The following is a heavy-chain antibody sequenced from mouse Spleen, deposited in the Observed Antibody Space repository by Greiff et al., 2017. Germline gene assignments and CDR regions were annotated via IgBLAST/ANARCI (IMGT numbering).Heavy chain of an antibody. CDR2: IYPGDGDT. CDR1: GYAFSSSW. D-gene: IGHD1-2*01. V-gene: IGHV1-82*01. J-gene: IGHJ4*01. Sequence: QVQLQQSGPELVKPGASVKISCKASGYAFSSSWMNWVKQRPGKGLEWIGRIYPGDGDTNYNGKFKGKATLTADKSSSTAYMQLSSLTSEDSAVYFCARSRTTASYYAMDYWGQGTSVTVSS. CDR3: ARSRTTASYYAMDY.